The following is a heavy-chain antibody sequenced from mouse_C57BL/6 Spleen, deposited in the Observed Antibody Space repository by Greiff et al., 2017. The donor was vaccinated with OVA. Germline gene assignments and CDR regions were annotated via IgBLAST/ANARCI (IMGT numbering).Heavy chain of an antibody. CDR2: IYPRDGST. J-gene: IGHJ2*01. Sequence: VKVVESGPELVKPGASVKLSCKASGYTFTSYDINWVKQRPGQGLEWIGWIYPRDGSTTYNEKFKGKATLTVDTSSSTAYMELHSLTSEDSAVYFCARSGYDYDIDYWGQGTTLTVSS. CDR1: GYTFTSYD. V-gene: IGHV1-85*01. D-gene: IGHD2-4*01. CDR3: ARSGYDYDIDY.